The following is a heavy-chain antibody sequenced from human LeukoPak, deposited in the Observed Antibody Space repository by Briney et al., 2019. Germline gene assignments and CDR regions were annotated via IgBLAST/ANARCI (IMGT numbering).Heavy chain of an antibody. CDR3: AKDFDWHPRAFDI. V-gene: IGHV3-11*01. CDR1: GLSISDYY. D-gene: IGHD3-9*01. Sequence: GGSLRLSCAASGLSISDYYMSWIRQAPGEGLQWISYISSVTSAIHYADSVKGRFTISRDNSKNTLYLQMNSLRAEDTAVYYCAKDFDWHPRAFDIWGQGTMVTVSS. CDR2: ISSVTSAI. J-gene: IGHJ3*02.